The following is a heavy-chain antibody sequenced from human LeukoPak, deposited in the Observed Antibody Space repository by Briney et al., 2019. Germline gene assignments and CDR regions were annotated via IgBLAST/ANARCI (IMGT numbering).Heavy chain of an antibody. CDR1: RGTFSSYA. CDR2: IIPILGIA. CDR3: ARHSEPLLPTPLDY. J-gene: IGHJ4*02. D-gene: IGHD2-15*01. Sequence: GASVKVSCKASRGTFSSYAISWVRQAPGQGLEWMGRIIPILGIANYAQKFQGRVTITADKSTSTAYMELSSLRPEDTAVYYCARHSEPLLPTPLDYWGQGTLVTVSS. V-gene: IGHV1-69*04.